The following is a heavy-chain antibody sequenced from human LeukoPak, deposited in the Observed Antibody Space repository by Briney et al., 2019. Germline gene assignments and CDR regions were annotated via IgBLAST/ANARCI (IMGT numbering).Heavy chain of an antibody. CDR2: ISAYNGNT. Sequence: ASVKVSCKASGYTFTSYGISWARQAPGQGLEWMGWISAYNGNTNYAQKLQGRVTMTTDTSTSTAYMELRSLRSDDTAVYYCARESPAVLRYFDWLSGAYYYYYGMDVWGQGTTVAVSS. CDR3: ARESPAVLRYFDWLSGAYYYYYGMDV. V-gene: IGHV1-18*01. CDR1: GYTFTSYG. J-gene: IGHJ6*02. D-gene: IGHD3-9*01.